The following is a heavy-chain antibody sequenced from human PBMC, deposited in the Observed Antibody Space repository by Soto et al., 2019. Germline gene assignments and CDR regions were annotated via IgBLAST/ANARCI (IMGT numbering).Heavy chain of an antibody. CDR2: IYYSGST. J-gene: IGHJ6*02. CDR1: GGTISSYY. CDR3: ARGLAAAHYYYYGMDV. Sequence: SETLSLTCTVSGGTISSYYWSWIRQPPGKGLEWIGYIYYSGSTNYNPSLKSRVTISVDTSKNQFSLKLSSVTAADTAVYYCARGLAAAHYYYYGMDVWGQGTTVTVSS. V-gene: IGHV4-59*01. D-gene: IGHD6-13*01.